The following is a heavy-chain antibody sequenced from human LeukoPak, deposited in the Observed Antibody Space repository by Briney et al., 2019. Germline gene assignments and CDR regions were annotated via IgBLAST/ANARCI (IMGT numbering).Heavy chain of an antibody. CDR2: INQSGST. V-gene: IGHV4-34*01. CDR1: NGSFSGYY. D-gene: IGHD2-2*01. J-gene: IGHJ6*03. Sequence: ESSETLSLTCGVYNGSFSGYYWSWIRQTPGKGLEWIGEINQSGSTKYNPSLKSRVTMSVDTSKNQFSLKLSSVTAADTAVYYCARHRGYCSSTSCFRPPDYYYYYMDVWGKGTTVTISS. CDR3: ARHRGYCSSTSCFRPPDYYYYYMDV.